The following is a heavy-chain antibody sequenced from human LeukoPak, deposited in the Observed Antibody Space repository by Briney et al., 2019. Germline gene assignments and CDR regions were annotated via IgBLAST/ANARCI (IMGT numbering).Heavy chain of an antibody. J-gene: IGHJ5*02. Sequence: GASVKVSCKASGGTFSSYAISWVRQAPGQGLEWMGGIIPIFGTANYAQKFQGRVTITTDESTSTAYMELSSLRSEDTAVYYCPRPRSGYSYNWFDPWGQGTLVTVSS. V-gene: IGHV1-69*05. CDR2: IIPIFGTA. D-gene: IGHD3-3*01. CDR1: GGTFSSYA. CDR3: PRPRSGYSYNWFDP.